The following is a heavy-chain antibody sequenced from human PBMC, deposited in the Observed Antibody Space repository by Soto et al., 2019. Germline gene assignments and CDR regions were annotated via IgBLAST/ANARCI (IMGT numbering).Heavy chain of an antibody. Sequence: PSETLSLTCTVSGGSISSGDYYWSWIRQPPGKGLEWIGYIYYSGSTYYNPSLKSRVTISVDTSKNQFSLKLSSVTAADTAVYYCARERADYYDSSGSYHIGGPWGQGTLVTVSS. CDR3: ARERADYYDSSGSYHIGGP. CDR1: GGSISSGDYY. V-gene: IGHV4-30-4*01. J-gene: IGHJ5*02. D-gene: IGHD3-22*01. CDR2: IYYSGST.